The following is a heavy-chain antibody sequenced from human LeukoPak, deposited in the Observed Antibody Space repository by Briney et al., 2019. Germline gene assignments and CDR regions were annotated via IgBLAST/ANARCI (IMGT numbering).Heavy chain of an antibody. Sequence: SQTLSLTCAISGDSVSSNSAAWNWIRQSPSRGLEWLGRTYYRSKWYNDCALSVKSRITINPDTSKNQFSLQLNSMTPEDTAVYFCSTQAGAGERYYGMDVWGQGNTVTVSS. D-gene: IGHD6-13*01. CDR2: TYYRSKWYN. CDR1: GDSVSSNSAA. CDR3: STQAGAGERYYGMDV. V-gene: IGHV6-1*01. J-gene: IGHJ6*02.